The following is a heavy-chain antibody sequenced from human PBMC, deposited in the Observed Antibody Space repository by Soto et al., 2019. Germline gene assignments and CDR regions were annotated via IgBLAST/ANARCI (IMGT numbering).Heavy chain of an antibody. D-gene: IGHD6-19*01. J-gene: IGHJ1*01. CDR2: IIPILGIA. V-gene: IGHV1-69*02. CDR1: GGTFSSYT. CDR3: ARRDTAVAGKYFQH. Sequence: QVQLVQSGAEVKKPGSSVKVSCKASGGTFSSYTISWVRQAPGQGLEWMGRIIPILGIANYAQKCQGRGTITADKSTSKAYMEMSSLRSEDTAVYYCARRDTAVAGKYFQHWGHGTLVTVSS.